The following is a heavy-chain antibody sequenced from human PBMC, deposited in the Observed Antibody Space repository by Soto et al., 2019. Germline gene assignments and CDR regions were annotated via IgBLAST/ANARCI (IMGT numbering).Heavy chain of an antibody. CDR1: GFTFRSYG. J-gene: IGHJ4*02. Sequence: GGSLRLSCAASGFTFRSYGMHWVRQAPGKGLEWVAGISYDGSDKYYADSVKGRFTISRDNSKNTLYLQMNSLRAEDTAVYYCAKGGFGAAEDYWGQGTLVTVSS. CDR3: AKGGFGAAEDY. CDR2: ISYDGSDK. D-gene: IGHD3-10*01. V-gene: IGHV3-30*18.